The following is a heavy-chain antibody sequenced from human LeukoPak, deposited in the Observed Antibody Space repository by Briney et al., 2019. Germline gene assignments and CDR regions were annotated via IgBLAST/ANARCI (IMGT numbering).Heavy chain of an antibody. CDR2: IYYSGST. D-gene: IGHD5-18*01. Sequence: PSETLSLTCSVSVGSISSSSYYWGWVRQPPGKGVEWIGNIYYSGSTYYNPSLKSRVTISVDTSKNQFSLTLSSVTAADTAVYYCARRPGANTYGYWFDPWGQGTLVTVSS. J-gene: IGHJ5*02. V-gene: IGHV4-39*01. CDR1: VGSISSSSYY. CDR3: ARRPGANTYGYWFDP.